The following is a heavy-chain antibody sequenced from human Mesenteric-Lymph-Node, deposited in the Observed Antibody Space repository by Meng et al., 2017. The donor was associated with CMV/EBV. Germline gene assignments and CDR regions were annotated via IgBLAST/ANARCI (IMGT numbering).Heavy chain of an antibody. Sequence: GSLRLSCTVSGGSISSSSYYWGWIRQPPGKGLEWIGSIYYSGSTYYNPSLKSRVTISVDTSKNQFSLKLSSVTAADTAVYYCAREEGATTVTTGDYYYYGMDVWGQGTTVTVSS. J-gene: IGHJ6*02. CDR1: GGSISSSSYY. CDR2: IYYSGST. CDR3: AREEGATTVTTGDYYYYGMDV. V-gene: IGHV4-39*07. D-gene: IGHD4-11*01.